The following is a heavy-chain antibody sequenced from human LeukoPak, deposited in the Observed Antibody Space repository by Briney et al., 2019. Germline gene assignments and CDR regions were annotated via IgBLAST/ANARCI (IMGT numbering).Heavy chain of an antibody. D-gene: IGHD3-22*01. Sequence: RPGGSLRLSCAASGFTFSSYSMNWVRQAPGKGLEWVSYISSSSSTIYYADSVKGRFTISRDNAKNSLYLQMNSLRAEDTAVYYCARDLYYYDSSGYYLWGQGTLVTVSS. V-gene: IGHV3-48*01. CDR3: ARDLYYYDSSGYYL. J-gene: IGHJ5*02. CDR1: GFTFSSYS. CDR2: ISSSSSTI.